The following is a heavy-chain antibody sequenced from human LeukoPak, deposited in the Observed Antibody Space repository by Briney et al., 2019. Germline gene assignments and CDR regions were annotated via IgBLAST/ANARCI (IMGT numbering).Heavy chain of an antibody. CDR1: GGSFSGYY. V-gene: IGHV4-34*01. CDR2: INHSGST. CDR3: ARQKLGGPMVRGVIIGYYYYYYMDV. D-gene: IGHD3-10*01. J-gene: IGHJ6*03. Sequence: SETLSLTCAVYGGSFSGYYWSWIRQPPGKGLEWIGEINHSGSTNYNPSLKSRVTISVDTSKNQFSLKLSSVTAADTAVYYCARQKLGGPMVRGVIIGYYYYYYMDVWGKGTTVTISS.